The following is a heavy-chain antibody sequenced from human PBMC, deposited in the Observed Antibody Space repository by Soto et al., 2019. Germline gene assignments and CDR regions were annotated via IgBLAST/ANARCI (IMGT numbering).Heavy chain of an antibody. CDR2: IFYSGST. V-gene: IGHV4-59*01. CDR1: CGSILSYY. CDR3: ARGAADTAMVDS. Sequence: SETLSLTCTVSCGSILSYYWTWIRQPPGKGLEWLGYIFYSGSTFYNPSLKGRVTISIHTSKSQFSLQLTSVTAADTAVYYCARGAADTAMVDSWGQGTLVTVSS. D-gene: IGHD5-18*01. J-gene: IGHJ4*02.